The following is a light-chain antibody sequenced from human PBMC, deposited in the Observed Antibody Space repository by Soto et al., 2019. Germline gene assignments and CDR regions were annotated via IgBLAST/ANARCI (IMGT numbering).Light chain of an antibody. Sequence: EIVMTQSPVALSVSPGERAALSCRASQSVGRNFTWYQQRPGQAPRVLIYGTSTRATGVPARFSGSGSGTDFTLTISSLQSEDVAVYSCQQYNNWPYTFGQGTRLESK. CDR3: QQYNNWPYT. J-gene: IGKJ2*01. V-gene: IGKV3-15*01. CDR1: QSVGRN. CDR2: GTS.